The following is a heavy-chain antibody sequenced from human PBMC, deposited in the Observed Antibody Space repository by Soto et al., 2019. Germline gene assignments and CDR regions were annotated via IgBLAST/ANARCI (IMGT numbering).Heavy chain of an antibody. D-gene: IGHD3-3*01. CDR2: INHSGST. J-gene: IGHJ4*02. V-gene: IGHV4-34*01. Sequence: KASETLSLTCAVYGGSFSGYYWSWIRQPPGKGLEWIGEINHSGSTNYNPSLKSRVTISVDTSKNQFSLKLSSVTAADTAVYYCARGGTATIFGVVITCKVQAGRSFDYWGQGTLVTVSS. CDR3: ARGGTATIFGVVITCKVQAGRSFDY. CDR1: GGSFSGYY.